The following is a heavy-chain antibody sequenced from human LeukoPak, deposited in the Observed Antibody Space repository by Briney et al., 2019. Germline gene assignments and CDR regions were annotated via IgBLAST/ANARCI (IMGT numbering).Heavy chain of an antibody. CDR2: IIPIFGAA. CDR3: ARDYLVVATITETYYYYYGMDV. V-gene: IGHV1-69*01. J-gene: IGHJ6*04. CDR1: GGTFSSYA. D-gene: IGHD5-12*01. Sequence: SVKVSCKASGGTFSSYAISWVRQAPGQGLEWMGGIIPIFGAANYAQKFQGRVTITADESTSTAYMELSSLRSEDTAVYYCARDYLVVATITETYYYYYGMDVWGKGTTVTVSS.